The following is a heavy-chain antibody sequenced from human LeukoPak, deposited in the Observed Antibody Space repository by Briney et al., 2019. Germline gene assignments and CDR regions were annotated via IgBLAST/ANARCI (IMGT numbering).Heavy chain of an antibody. V-gene: IGHV3-33*01. J-gene: IGHJ4*02. Sequence: PGGAPGPSCAAAGFPFSSYGMHRGRPGPGKGVGGVAVIWYDGSNKYYADSVKGRFTISRDNAKNSLYLQMNSLRAEDTAVYYCARGIGVGLTDYWGQGTLVTVSS. CDR1: GFPFSSYG. D-gene: IGHD3-22*01. CDR3: ARGIGVGLTDY. CDR2: IWYDGSNK.